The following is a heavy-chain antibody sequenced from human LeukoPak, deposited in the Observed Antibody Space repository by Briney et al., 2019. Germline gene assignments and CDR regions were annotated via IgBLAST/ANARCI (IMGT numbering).Heavy chain of an antibody. CDR1: VFTLSSYA. CDR2: ISYDGSNK. J-gene: IGHJ4*02. CDR3: ARDHTEYGAAVADPPDY. Sequence: GGSLRLSCAASVFTLSSYAMHWVRQAPGKGLEWVAVISYDGSNKYYADTVKGRFTITRDNSKNTLYLQMNSLRAEDTAVYYCARDHTEYGAAVADPPDYWGQGTLVTVSS. D-gene: IGHD6-19*01. V-gene: IGHV3-30-3*01.